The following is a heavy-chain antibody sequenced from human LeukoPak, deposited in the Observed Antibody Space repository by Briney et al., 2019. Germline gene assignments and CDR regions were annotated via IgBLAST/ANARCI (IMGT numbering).Heavy chain of an antibody. CDR1: GFTFSSYA. J-gene: IGHJ4*02. D-gene: IGHD3-22*01. Sequence: QPGGSLRLSCAASGFTFSSYAMSWVRQAPGKGLEWVSAISGSGGSTYYADSVKGRFTISRDNSKNTLFLQMNSLRAEDTAVYYCAKDSKYYYDSRGYSYFDYWGQGALVTVSS. CDR2: ISGSGGST. V-gene: IGHV3-23*01. CDR3: AKDSKYYYDSRGYSYFDY.